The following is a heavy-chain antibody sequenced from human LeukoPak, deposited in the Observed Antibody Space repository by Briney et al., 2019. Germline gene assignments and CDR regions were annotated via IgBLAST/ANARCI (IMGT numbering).Heavy chain of an antibody. D-gene: IGHD6-6*01. CDR2: IYSGGST. J-gene: IGHJ4*02. CDR1: GFTVSSNY. CDR3: ARDLEYSSSPFDY. Sequence: PGGSLRLSCAASGFTVSSNYMSWVRQAPGKGLEWVSVIYSGGSTYYADSVKGRFTISRDNAKNSLYLQMNSLRAEDTAVYYCARDLEYSSSPFDYWGQGTLVTVSS. V-gene: IGHV3-66*01.